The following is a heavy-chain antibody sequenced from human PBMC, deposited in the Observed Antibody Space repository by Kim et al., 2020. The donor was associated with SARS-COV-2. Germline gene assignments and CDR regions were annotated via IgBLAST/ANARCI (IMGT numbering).Heavy chain of an antibody. CDR2: ISTNSGNT. CDR3: ARDVYCKFDN. D-gene: IGHD2-8*02. Sequence: ASVKVSCKASGYSFTSKGISWVRQAPGQGLEWMGWISTNSGNTDYAQKFQGRVTLTTYKSTTTAYMELRSLRFDDTAVYYCARDVYCKFDNWGQGTLVTVSS. J-gene: IGHJ4*02. V-gene: IGHV1-18*01. CDR1: GYSFTSKG.